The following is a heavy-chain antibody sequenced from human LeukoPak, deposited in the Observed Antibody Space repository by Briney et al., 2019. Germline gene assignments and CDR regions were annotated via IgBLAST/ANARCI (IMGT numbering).Heavy chain of an antibody. V-gene: IGHV5-51*01. CDR2: IYPGDSDT. CDR1: GYSFTSYW. D-gene: IGHD3-3*01. J-gene: IGHJ3*02. CDR3: ARPSTYYDFWSGSQGGAFDI. Sequence: GESLKISCKGSGYSFTSYWIGWVRQMPGKGLEWMGIIYPGDSDTRYSPSFQGQVTISADKSISTAYLHWSSLKASDTAMYYCARPSTYYDFWSGSQGGAFDIWGQGTMVTVSS.